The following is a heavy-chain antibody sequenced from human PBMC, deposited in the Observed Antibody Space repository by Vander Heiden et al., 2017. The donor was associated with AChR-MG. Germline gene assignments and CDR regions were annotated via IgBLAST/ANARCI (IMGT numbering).Heavy chain of an antibody. CDR3: ARDARPTLRIPDTGSWWFDP. Sequence: EVQLVESGGGSVQPGGSMRLSCTGSGFTFSSYCINWVRQAQGKGLEWVSYISSSLTTIYYADSVKGRFTVSRDNAKNSLFLQMNSLRDEDTAIYYCARDARPTLRIPDTGSWWFDPWCQGTLVTVSS. D-gene: IGHD2-8*02. CDR2: ISSSLTTI. V-gene: IGHV3-48*02. J-gene: IGHJ5*02. CDR1: GFTFSSYC.